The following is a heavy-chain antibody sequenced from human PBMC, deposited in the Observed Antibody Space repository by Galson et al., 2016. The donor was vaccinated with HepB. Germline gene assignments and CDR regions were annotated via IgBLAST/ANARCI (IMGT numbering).Heavy chain of an antibody. V-gene: IGHV4-30-4*01. CDR3: AILGVDTGI. Sequence: TLSLTCAVSGASVATGGYYWSWIRQPPGKGLEWVGYIYYSGSTYYNPSLKGQITIWMDTSKNQFSLRLTSVTAGDTAVYYCAILGVDTGIWGQGTPVTVSS. D-gene: IGHD3-16*01. CDR1: GASVATGGYY. CDR2: IYYSGST. J-gene: IGHJ4*02.